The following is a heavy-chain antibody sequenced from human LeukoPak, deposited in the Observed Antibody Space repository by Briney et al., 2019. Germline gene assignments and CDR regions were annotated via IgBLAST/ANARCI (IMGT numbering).Heavy chain of an antibody. J-gene: IGHJ4*02. V-gene: IGHV3-23*01. Sequence: GGSLRLSCAASKFAFSSYAMSWVRQAPGKGLEWVSAISGGGGNTYYADSVKGRFTISRDNSKNTLYLQMNSLRAEDTAVYYCAKEPGSGWYDAVYWGQGTLVTVSS. D-gene: IGHD6-19*01. CDR3: AKEPGSGWYDAVY. CDR1: KFAFSSYA. CDR2: ISGGGGNT.